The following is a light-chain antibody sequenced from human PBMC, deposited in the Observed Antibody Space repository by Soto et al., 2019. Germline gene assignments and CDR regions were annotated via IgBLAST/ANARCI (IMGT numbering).Light chain of an antibody. Sequence: EIVMTQSPATLSVSPGDRATLSCRASQSVSNNLAWYQQKPGQAPRLLIYGASTRATGIPARFSGSGSGTEFTLTISSLQSEDFAVYYCQQYNNWPKTFGQGTKVDNK. V-gene: IGKV3-15*01. CDR1: QSVSNN. CDR3: QQYNNWPKT. CDR2: GAS. J-gene: IGKJ1*01.